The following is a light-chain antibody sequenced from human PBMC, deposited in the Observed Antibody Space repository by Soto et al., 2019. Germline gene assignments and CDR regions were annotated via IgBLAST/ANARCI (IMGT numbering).Light chain of an antibody. Sequence: DIQMTQSPSSLSASVGDRVTITCRASQDIKNFLIWFQQKPGKAPKSLIYGASNLQSGVPSRFSGSGSGTDFTLTISSLQPEDVATDYCQHYESYPLTFGGGTRVEIK. CDR1: QDIKNF. J-gene: IGKJ4*01. CDR3: QHYESYPLT. V-gene: IGKV1-16*01. CDR2: GAS.